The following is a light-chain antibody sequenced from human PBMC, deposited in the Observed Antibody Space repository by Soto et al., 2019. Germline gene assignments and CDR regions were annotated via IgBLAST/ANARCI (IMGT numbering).Light chain of an antibody. CDR3: QQYGGSLT. Sequence: EIVLTQSPGTLSLSPGERATLSCRASQTVSTSYLVWYQQKPGQAPRLLIYDASSRATGIPDRFSGSGSGKDFTLTISRLEPEDFEVYYCQQYGGSLTFGGGTRVEIK. V-gene: IGKV3-20*01. CDR1: QTVSTSY. CDR2: DAS. J-gene: IGKJ4*01.